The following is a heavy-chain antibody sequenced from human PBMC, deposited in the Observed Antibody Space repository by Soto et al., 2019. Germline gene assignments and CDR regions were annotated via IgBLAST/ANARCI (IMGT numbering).Heavy chain of an antibody. CDR3: AKDPGKIAVAGIDY. CDR1: GFTFSSSA. J-gene: IGHJ4*02. D-gene: IGHD6-19*01. V-gene: IGHV3-23*01. CDR2: SSASGGST. Sequence: PGGSLRLSCTASGFTFSSSAMSWVRQAPGKGLEWVSISSASGGSTYHADSVKGRFSISRDDSKNTLYLQMNSLRAEDTAVYYCAKDPGKIAVAGIDYWGQGTLVTVSS.